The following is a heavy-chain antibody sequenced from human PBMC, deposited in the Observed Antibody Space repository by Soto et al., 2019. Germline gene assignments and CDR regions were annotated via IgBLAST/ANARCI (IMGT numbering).Heavy chain of an antibody. CDR1: GFIFTRYS. V-gene: IGHV3-21*06. J-gene: IGHJ4*02. D-gene: IGHD3-22*01. CDR2: ISSTTNYI. Sequence: PGGSLRLSCAASGFIFTRYSMNWVRQAPGKGLEWVSSISSTTNYIYYGDSMKGRFTISRDNAKNSLYLEMNSLRAEDTAVYYCAKGLYYYDSSGYRVFDYWGQGTPVTVSS. CDR3: AKGLYYYDSSGYRVFDY.